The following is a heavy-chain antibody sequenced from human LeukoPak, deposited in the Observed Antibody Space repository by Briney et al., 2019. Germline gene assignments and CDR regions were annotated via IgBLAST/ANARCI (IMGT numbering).Heavy chain of an antibody. V-gene: IGHV3-74*01. CDR3: ARVTSLTGTIFDS. CDR2: INSDGSST. CDR1: GITFSTYA. Sequence: PGGSLRLSCAASGITFSTYAMNWVRQDPGKGLVWIARINSDGSSTSYADSVKGRFTISRDNARNTLYLQMSSLRVEGTAVYYCARVTSLTGTIFDSWGQGTLVTVSS. D-gene: IGHD1-7*01. J-gene: IGHJ4*02.